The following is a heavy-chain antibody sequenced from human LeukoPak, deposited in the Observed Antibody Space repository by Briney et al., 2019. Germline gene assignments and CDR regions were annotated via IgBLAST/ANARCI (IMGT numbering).Heavy chain of an antibody. J-gene: IGHJ6*02. V-gene: IGHV3-21*01. CDR1: GFTFSTYS. CDR3: ARPEGPYYYYGMDL. CDR2: ISSSSSYI. Sequence: GGSLRLSCAASGFTFSTYSMNWVRQAPGKGLEWVSSISSSSSYIYYADSVKGRFTSSRDNAKNSLYLQMNSLRAEDTAVYYCARPEGPYYYYGMDLWGQGTTVTVSS.